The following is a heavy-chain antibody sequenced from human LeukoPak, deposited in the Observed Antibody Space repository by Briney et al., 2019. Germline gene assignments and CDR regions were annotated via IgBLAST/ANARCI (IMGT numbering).Heavy chain of an antibody. Sequence: GGSLRLSCAASGFTFSSYSMNWVRQAPGKGLEWVSSISSSSSYIYYADSVKGRFTISRDNAKNSLYLQVNSLRAEDTAVYYCAKRYSYGKGANWFDPWGQGTLVTVSS. CDR1: GFTFSSYS. CDR3: AKRYSYGKGANWFDP. CDR2: ISSSSSYI. D-gene: IGHD5-18*01. J-gene: IGHJ5*02. V-gene: IGHV3-21*01.